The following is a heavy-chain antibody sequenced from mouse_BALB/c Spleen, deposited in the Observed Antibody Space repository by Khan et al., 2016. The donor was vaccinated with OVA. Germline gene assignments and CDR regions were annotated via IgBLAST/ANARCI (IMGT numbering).Heavy chain of an antibody. V-gene: IGHV3-2*02. Sequence: VQLKESGPGLVKPSQSLSLTCTVTGYSITSGYAWNWIRQFPGNKLEWMGYISYSGGTSYNQYFKSRISITRDTSKNQFFLQLNSVTTEDTATDYCARGYYYGYYFDYWGQGTTLTVSS. CDR2: ISYSGGT. CDR1: GYSITSGYA. D-gene: IGHD1-1*01. CDR3: ARGYYYGYYFDY. J-gene: IGHJ2*01.